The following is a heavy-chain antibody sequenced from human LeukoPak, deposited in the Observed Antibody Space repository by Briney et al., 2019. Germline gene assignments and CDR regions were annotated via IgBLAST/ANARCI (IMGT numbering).Heavy chain of an antibody. V-gene: IGHV3-23*01. CDR2: ISGSGGST. Sequence: GGSLRLSCAASGFTFSSYAMSWVRQAPGKGLEWVSAISGSGGSTYYADSVKGRFTISGDNSKNTLYLRMNSLRAEDTAVYYCAKDLGITDSYGMDVWGQGTTVTVSS. D-gene: IGHD5-24*01. J-gene: IGHJ6*02. CDR1: GFTFSSYA. CDR3: AKDLGITDSYGMDV.